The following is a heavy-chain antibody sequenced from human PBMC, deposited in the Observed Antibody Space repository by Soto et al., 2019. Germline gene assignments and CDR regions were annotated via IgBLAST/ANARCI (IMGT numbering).Heavy chain of an antibody. Sequence: QVQLQESGPGLVKPSQTLSLTCTVSGGSISSGGYYWSWIRQHPGKGLEWLGHIYYSGGTYYKPSREGRVTIAVDMSKSQFSLRLSSVTAADTAVYYCAGYGDYEGGDFWGQGTTVIVSS. CDR1: GGSISSGGYY. D-gene: IGHD4-17*01. CDR2: IYYSGGT. CDR3: AGYGDYEGGDF. V-gene: IGHV4-31*03. J-gene: IGHJ3*01.